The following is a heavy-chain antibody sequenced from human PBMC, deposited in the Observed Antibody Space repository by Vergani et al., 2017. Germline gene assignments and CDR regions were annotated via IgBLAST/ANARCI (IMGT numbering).Heavy chain of an antibody. D-gene: IGHD6-13*01. CDR1: GFSLSTSGMR. CDR2: IGWDDDK. J-gene: IGHJ4*02. V-gene: IGHV2-70*04. Sequence: QVTLKESGPALVKPTQTLTLTCTFSGFSLSTSGMRVSWIRQPPGKALEWLARIGWDDDKFYSTSLKTRLTISKDTAKNQVVLTMTNMDPVDTATYYCARMGVAAAGTYFDYWGQGTLVTVSS. CDR3: ARMGVAAAGTYFDY.